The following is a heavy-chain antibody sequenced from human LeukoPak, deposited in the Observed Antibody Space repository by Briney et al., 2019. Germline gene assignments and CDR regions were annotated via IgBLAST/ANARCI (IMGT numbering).Heavy chain of an antibody. CDR1: GFTFTDYG. D-gene: IGHD2-15*01. CDR3: ARDPPEMVVVAAGY. J-gene: IGHJ4*02. CDR2: ISSSSSYI. V-gene: IGHV3-21*01. Sequence: GTSLRLSCAASGFTFTDYGIHWVRQAPGKGLEWVSSISSSSSYIYYADSVKGRFTISRDNAKNSLYLQMNSLRAEDTAVYYCARDPPEMVVVAAGYWGQGTLVTVSS.